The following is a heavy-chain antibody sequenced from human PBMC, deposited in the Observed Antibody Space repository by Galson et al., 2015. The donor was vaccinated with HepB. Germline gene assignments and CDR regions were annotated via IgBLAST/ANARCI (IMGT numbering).Heavy chain of an antibody. Sequence: SLRLSCAASGFTFSNYAMSWVRQAPGKGLEWVSAISGGNTYYADSMKGRFTISRDNSKNTLFLQMNSLRAEDTAVYYCAKSNYYGSGTPHFDYWGQGTLVTVSS. J-gene: IGHJ4*02. CDR3: AKSNYYGSGTPHFDY. V-gene: IGHV3-23*01. CDR1: GFTFSNYA. CDR2: ISGGNT. D-gene: IGHD3-10*01.